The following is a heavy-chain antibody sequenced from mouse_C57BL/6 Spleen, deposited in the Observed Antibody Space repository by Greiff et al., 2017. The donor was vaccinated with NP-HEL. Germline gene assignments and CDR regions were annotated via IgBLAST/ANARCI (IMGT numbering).Heavy chain of an antibody. CDR2: IRSKSSNYAT. D-gene: IGHD1-1*01. CDR1: GFTFNTYA. J-gene: IGHJ2*01. CDR3: MREEGSWCGSRYCFDY. Sequence: EVKLVESGGGLVQPKGSLKLSCAASGFTFNTYAMHWVRQAPGKGLEWVARIRSKSSNYATYYADSVKDRFTISRDDSQSMLYLQMNNLKTEDTAMYYCMREEGSWCGSRYCFDYWGQGTTLTVAS. V-gene: IGHV10-3*01.